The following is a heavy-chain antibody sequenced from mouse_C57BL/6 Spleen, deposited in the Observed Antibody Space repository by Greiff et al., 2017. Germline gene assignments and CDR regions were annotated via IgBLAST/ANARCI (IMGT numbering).Heavy chain of an antibody. Sequence: EVQLQESEGGLVQPGSSMKLSCTASGFTFSDYYMAWVRQVPEKGLEWVANINYDGSSTYYLDSLKSRFIISRDNAKNILYLQMSSLKSEDTATYYCARDRHGGAMDYWGQGTSVTVSS. V-gene: IGHV5-16*01. D-gene: IGHD3-2*01. CDR3: ARDRHGGAMDY. CDR1: GFTFSDYY. J-gene: IGHJ4*01. CDR2: INYDGSST.